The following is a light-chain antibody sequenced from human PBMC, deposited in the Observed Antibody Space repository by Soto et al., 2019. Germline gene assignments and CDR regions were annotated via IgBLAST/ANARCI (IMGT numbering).Light chain of an antibody. CDR3: CSYAGSSTLV. J-gene: IGLJ3*02. CDR1: SSDVGSYNL. V-gene: IGLV2-23*02. CDR2: EVS. Sequence: QSALTQPASESGSPGQSITISCTGTSSDVGSYNLVSWYQQHPGKAPKLMIYEVSKRPSGVSNRFSGSKSGNTASLTISGLQAEDEADYYCCSYAGSSTLVFGVGTKVTVL.